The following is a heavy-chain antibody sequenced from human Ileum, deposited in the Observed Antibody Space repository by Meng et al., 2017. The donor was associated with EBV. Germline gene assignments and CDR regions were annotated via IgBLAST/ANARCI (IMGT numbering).Heavy chain of an antibody. CDR2: IFHSGHT. D-gene: IGHD5-18*01. CDR1: GGSFNAYY. J-gene: IGHJ5*02. CDR3: ARGREYTGQLDL. V-gene: IGHV4-34*02. Sequence: QVQSERGGAGLLKPSETLSLTFEVSGGSFNAYYWTWIRQSPGGGLEWIGEIFHSGHTNYNPSLESRVSMSVATSKKQFSLLLSSVTAADSGLYFCARGREYTGQLDLWGLGTLVTVSS.